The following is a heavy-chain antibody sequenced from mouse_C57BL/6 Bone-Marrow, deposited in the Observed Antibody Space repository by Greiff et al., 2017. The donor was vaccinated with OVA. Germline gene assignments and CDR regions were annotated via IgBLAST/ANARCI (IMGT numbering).Heavy chain of an antibody. D-gene: IGHD2-4*01. CDR2: IYPSDSET. J-gene: IGHJ4*01. Sequence: QVQLQQPGAELVRPGSSVKLSCKASGYTFTSYWMDWVKQRPGQGLEWIGNIYPSDSETHYNQKFKDKATLTVDKSSSTAYMQLSSLTSEDSAVYYCARYYDYDHYYAMDDWGQGTSVTVSS. V-gene: IGHV1-61*01. CDR1: GYTFTSYW. CDR3: ARYYDYDHYYAMDD.